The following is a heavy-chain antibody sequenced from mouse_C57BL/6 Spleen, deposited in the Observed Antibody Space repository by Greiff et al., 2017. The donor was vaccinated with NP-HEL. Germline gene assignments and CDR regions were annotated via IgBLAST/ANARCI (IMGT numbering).Heavy chain of an antibody. CDR2: ISYDGSN. J-gene: IGHJ1*03. D-gene: IGHD2-2*01. Sequence: EVKLLESGPGLVKPSQSLSLTCSVTGYSITSGYYWNWIRQFPGNKLEWMGYISYDGSNNYNPSLKNRISITRDTSKNQFFLKLNSVTTEDTATYYCARAYGYDGYFDVWGTGTTVTVSS. CDR1: GYSITSGYY. V-gene: IGHV3-6*01. CDR3: ARAYGYDGYFDV.